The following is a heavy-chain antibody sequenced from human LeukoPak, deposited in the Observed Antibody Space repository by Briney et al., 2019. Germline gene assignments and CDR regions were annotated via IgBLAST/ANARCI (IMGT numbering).Heavy chain of an antibody. D-gene: IGHD3-22*01. J-gene: IGHJ4*02. V-gene: IGHV3-21*01. CDR2: ISTSSRYI. CDR1: GFTFSSYS. Sequence: GGSLRLSCAASGFTFSSYSMNWVRQAPGKGLEWVSSISTSSRYIYYADSVKGRFTISRDNAKNSLYLQMNSLRAEDTAVYYCARGYSPPHWYDSSGYFDSWGQGTLVTVSS. CDR3: ARGYSPPHWYDSSGYFDS.